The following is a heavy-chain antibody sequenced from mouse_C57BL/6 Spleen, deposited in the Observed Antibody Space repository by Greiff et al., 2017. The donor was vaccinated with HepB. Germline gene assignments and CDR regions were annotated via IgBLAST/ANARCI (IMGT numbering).Heavy chain of an antibody. CDR3: ERNEDYYYGSRWYFDV. Sequence: QLQLQQSGAELVKPGASVKLSCKASGYTFTEYTIHWVKQRSGQGLEWIGWFYPGSGSIKYNEKFKDKATFTADKSSSTVYMVLSRLTSEDSAVYFCERNEDYYYGSRWYFDVWGTGTTVTVSS. J-gene: IGHJ1*03. CDR1: GYTFTEYT. V-gene: IGHV1-62-2*01. CDR2: FYPGSGSI. D-gene: IGHD1-1*01.